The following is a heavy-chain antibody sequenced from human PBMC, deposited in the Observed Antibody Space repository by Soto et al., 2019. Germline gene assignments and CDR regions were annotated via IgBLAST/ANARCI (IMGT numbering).Heavy chain of an antibody. CDR2: ISHDGSKK. J-gene: IGHJ4*02. D-gene: IGHD3-10*01. CDR3: VRGGLLWGGGEGLDY. Sequence: GGSLRLSCAASGFTFSSYGMHWVRQAPGKGLEWVAFISHDGSKKYYADSVKGRFTVSRDNSKNTLYLQMNSLRAADTAVYYCVRGGLLWGGGEGLDYWGQGTLVTVSS. CDR1: GFTFSSYG. V-gene: IGHV3-30*03.